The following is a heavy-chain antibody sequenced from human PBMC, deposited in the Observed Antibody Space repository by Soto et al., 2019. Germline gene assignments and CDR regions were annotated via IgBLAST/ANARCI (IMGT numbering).Heavy chain of an antibody. J-gene: IGHJ4*02. V-gene: IGHV5-10-1*01. CDR1: GYSFTSYW. Sequence: GESLKISCKGSGYSFTSYWISWVRQMPGKGLEWMGRIDPSDSYTNYSPSFQGHVTISADKSISTAYLQWSSLKASDTAMYYCASQNWNYLTPDYWGQGTLVTVSS. CDR3: ASQNWNYLTPDY. D-gene: IGHD1-7*01. CDR2: IDPSDSYT.